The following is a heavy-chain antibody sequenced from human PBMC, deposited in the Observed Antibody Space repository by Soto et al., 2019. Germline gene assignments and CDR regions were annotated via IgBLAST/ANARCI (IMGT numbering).Heavy chain of an antibody. V-gene: IGHV3-23*01. Sequence: GGSLRLSCAASGFTFSSYAMSWVRQAPGKGLEWVSAISGSGGSTYYADSVKGRFTISRDNSKNTLYLQMNSLRAEDTAVYYCAKGATLGETAYYDSSGYYGMDVWGQGTTVTVSS. J-gene: IGHJ6*02. CDR1: GFTFSSYA. CDR3: AKGATLGETAYYDSSGYYGMDV. D-gene: IGHD3-22*01. CDR2: ISGSGGST.